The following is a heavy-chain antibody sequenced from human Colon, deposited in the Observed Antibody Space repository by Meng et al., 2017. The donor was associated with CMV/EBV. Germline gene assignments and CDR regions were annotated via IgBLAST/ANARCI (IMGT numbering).Heavy chain of an antibody. CDR1: GFRFGGYG. CDR2: VTYDGTNK. CDR3: AKDPNESHDYPRGAYNYYGMDV. V-gene: IGHV3-30*02. J-gene: IGHJ6*02. D-gene: IGHD4-11*01. Sequence: GESLKISCVASGFRFGGYGMHWVRQAPGKGLEWVAFVTYDGTNKFYGDSVRGRFTISRDTYKNSVYLQMDSLRPEDSGLYYCAKDPNESHDYPRGAYNYYGMDVWGQGTTVTVSS.